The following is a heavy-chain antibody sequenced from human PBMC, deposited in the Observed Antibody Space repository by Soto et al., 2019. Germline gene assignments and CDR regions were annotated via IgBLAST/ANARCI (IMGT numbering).Heavy chain of an antibody. Sequence: PSETLSLTCSIYSGSFSGYYWSWIRQPPGKGLEWIGEISQSGNTNYSPSLERRVAISVDTSKNQFSLKLTSVTAADTAIYFCARLVYDTRLNYMYFDFWGQGALVTVSS. CDR1: SGSFSGYY. V-gene: IGHV4-34*01. CDR2: ISQSGNT. D-gene: IGHD2-8*01. J-gene: IGHJ4*02. CDR3: ARLVYDTRLNYMYFDF.